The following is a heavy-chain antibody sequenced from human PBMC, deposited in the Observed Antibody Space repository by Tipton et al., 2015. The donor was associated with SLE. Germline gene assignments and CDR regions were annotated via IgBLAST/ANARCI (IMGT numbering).Heavy chain of an antibody. CDR2: IYYSGST. D-gene: IGHD3-16*01. CDR3: ARDGGIDP. V-gene: IGHV4-61*01. J-gene: IGHJ5*02. CDR1: GGSISSSSYY. Sequence: TLSLTCTVSGGSISSSSYYWSWIRQPPGKGLEWIGYIYYSGSTNYNPSLKSRVTISVDTSKNQFSLKLSSVTAADTAVYYCARDGGIDPWGQGTLVTVSS.